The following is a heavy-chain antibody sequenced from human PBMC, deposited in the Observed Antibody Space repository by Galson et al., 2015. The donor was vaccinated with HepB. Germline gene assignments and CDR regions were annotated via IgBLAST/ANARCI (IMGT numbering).Heavy chain of an antibody. CDR1: GFTFSTYS. CDR3: ASLDGLHLGELSDDAFDI. Sequence: SLRLSCAASGFTFSTYSMNWVRQAPGKGLEWVSYISSDSTTIYYADSLKGRFTISRDNAKNSLYLQMNSLRAEDTAVYYCASLDGLHLGELSDDAFDIWGQGTMVTVSS. CDR2: ISSDSTTI. J-gene: IGHJ3*02. D-gene: IGHD3-16*02. V-gene: IGHV3-48*01.